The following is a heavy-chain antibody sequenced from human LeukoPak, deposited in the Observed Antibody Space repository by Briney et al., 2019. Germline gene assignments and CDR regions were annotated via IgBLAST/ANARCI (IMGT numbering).Heavy chain of an antibody. V-gene: IGHV3-23*01. CDR1: GFTLSSYA. D-gene: IGHD6-13*01. CDR3: AKQQLVQNYFDY. CDR2: ISGSGGST. Sequence: PGGSLRLSCAASGFTLSSYAMSWVRQAPGKGLEWVSAISGSGGSTYYADSVKGRFTISRDNSKNTLYLQMNSLRAEDTAVYYCAKQQLVQNYFDYWGQGTLVTVSS. J-gene: IGHJ4*02.